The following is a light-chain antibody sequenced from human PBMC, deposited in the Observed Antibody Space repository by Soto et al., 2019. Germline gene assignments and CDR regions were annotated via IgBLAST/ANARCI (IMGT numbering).Light chain of an antibody. J-gene: IGKJ4*01. CDR2: GAS. CDR3: QQYGSSPLT. Sequence: EIVLTQSPGTLSLPPGERATLSCRASQSVSNSYLAWYQQKPGQAPRLLIYGASSRATGIPDRFSGSGSGTDFTLTISRLEPEDFAVYYCQQYGSSPLTFGGGTKVDIK. CDR1: QSVSNSY. V-gene: IGKV3-20*01.